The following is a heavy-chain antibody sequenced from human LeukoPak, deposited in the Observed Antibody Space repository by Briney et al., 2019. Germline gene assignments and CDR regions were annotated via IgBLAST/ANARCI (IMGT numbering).Heavy chain of an antibody. CDR1: GYSIKNGYY. J-gene: IGHJ4*02. CDR3: ARGGSRSYTSSTLDY. V-gene: IGHV4-59*12. Sequence: SETLSLTCAVSGYSIKNGYYWNWIRRSPGKGLEWIGSISYSGSTNYNPSLKSRVTISIDTSKNRFSLKVSSVIAADTAMYYCARGGSRSYTSSTLDYWGQGTLVTVSS. D-gene: IGHD6-6*01. CDR2: ISYSGST.